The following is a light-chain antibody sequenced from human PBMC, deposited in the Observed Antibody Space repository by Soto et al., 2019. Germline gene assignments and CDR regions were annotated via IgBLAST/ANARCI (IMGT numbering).Light chain of an antibody. V-gene: IGLV2-14*01. Sequence: QAPGTQPAWVSGSPGQSITISCTGTISDIGTYNYVSWNQQHPGKAPKVIIYEVSNRPSGVSNRFSGSKSGNTASLTISGLQAEDEADYYCRSYTSSNTLVFGTGTKVTVL. CDR3: RSYTSSNTLV. CDR1: ISDIGTYNY. J-gene: IGLJ1*01. CDR2: EVS.